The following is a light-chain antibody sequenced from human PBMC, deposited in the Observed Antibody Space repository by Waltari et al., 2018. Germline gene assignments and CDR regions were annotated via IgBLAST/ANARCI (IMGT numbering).Light chain of an antibody. J-gene: IGKJ1*01. CDR1: ESVSRA. Sequence: EIVLTKSPGTLSLSSGERVTLSCRASESVSRALAWYQQKPGQAPRLLMYGASTRATGIPDRFSGSGSGTDFSLTISRLEPEDFAVYYCQHYVRLPVTFGQGTKVEIK. CDR3: QHYVRLPVT. V-gene: IGKV3-20*01. CDR2: GAS.